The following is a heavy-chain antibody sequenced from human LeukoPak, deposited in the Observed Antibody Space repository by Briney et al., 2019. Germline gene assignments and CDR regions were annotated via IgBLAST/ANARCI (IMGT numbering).Heavy chain of an antibody. CDR1: GYTFTSYD. CDR2: MNPNSGNT. J-gene: IGHJ5*02. Sequence: GASVKVSCKASGYTFTSYDINWVRQATGQGLEWMGWMNPNSGNTGYAQKFQGRVTITRNTSISTAYMELSSLRSEDTAVYYCARARYCSSTSCYPRWFDRWGQGTLVTVSS. V-gene: IGHV1-8*03. CDR3: ARARYCSSTSCYPRWFDR. D-gene: IGHD2-2*01.